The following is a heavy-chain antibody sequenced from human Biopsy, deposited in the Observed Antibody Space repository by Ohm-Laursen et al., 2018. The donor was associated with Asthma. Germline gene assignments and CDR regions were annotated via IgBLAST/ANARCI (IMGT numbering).Heavy chain of an antibody. CDR1: GFTVSRDH. D-gene: IGHD5-18*01. CDR2: IYSGGTS. CDR3: ARLSRPNGFSYGYEKT. V-gene: IGHV3-53*01. J-gene: IGHJ5*02. Sequence: GSLRLSCSASGFTVSRDHMFWVRQAPGKGLEWVSVIYSGGTSHTADSVRGRFTISRDFSKNTLHLQMHSLRVEDTAVYFCARLSRPNGFSYGYEKTWGQGTLVTVSS.